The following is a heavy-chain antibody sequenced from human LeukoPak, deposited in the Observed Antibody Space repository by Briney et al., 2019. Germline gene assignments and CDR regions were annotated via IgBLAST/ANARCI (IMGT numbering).Heavy chain of an antibody. CDR2: IYPGDSDT. D-gene: IGHD3-10*01. J-gene: IGHJ4*02. V-gene: IGHV5-51*01. Sequence: GASLQISCKGSGSSFTSYWIGWVRQLPGKGLEWMGIIYPGDSDTRYSPSFQGQVTISADKSISTAYLQWSSLKASDTAMYYCARFNYYGSGSRSDYWGQGTLVTVSS. CDR3: ARFNYYGSGSRSDY. CDR1: GSSFTSYW.